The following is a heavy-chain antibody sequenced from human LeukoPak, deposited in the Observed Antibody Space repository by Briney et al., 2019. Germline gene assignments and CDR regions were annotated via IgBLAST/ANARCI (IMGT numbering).Heavy chain of an antibody. CDR1: GGTFSSYA. CDR2: IIPIFGTA. J-gene: IGHJ4*02. V-gene: IGHV1-69*05. D-gene: IGHD4-17*01. CDR3: ARIPSEYGDYGPLDY. Sequence: SVKVSCKASGGTFSSYAISWVRQAPGQGLEWMGGIIPIFGTANYAQKFQGRVTITTDESTSTAYMELSSLRSEDTAVYYCARIPSEYGDYGPLDYWGQGTLVTVSS.